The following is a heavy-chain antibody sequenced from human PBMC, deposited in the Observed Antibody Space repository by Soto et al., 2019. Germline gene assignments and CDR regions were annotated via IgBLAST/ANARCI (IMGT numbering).Heavy chain of an antibody. CDR3: ARGNTVTGV. CDR2: ISNDGSNK. D-gene: IGHD4-17*01. Sequence: QVQLVESGGGVVQPGRSLRLSCAASGFTFSTYTMHWVHQAPGKGLECVAVISNDGSNKYYADSVKGRFTISRDNSKNTLYLQMNSLRAEDTAVYYCARGNTVTGVWGQGTMVTVSS. CDR1: GFTFSTYT. V-gene: IGHV3-30-3*01. J-gene: IGHJ3*01.